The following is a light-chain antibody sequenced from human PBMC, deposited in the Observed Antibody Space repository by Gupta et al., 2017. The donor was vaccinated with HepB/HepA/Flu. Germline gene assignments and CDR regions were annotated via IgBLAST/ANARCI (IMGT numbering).Light chain of an antibody. CDR3: QSYDTSLSGPVV. CDR1: SSNIGAGYD. V-gene: IGLV1-40*01. Sequence: QSVLTPPPSVYGAPGQLVPISCHGSSSNIGAGYDVHWYQHLPGTAPKLHIYDNDNRPSWVPDGFSGSKSGTSASLAITGLQAEDEADYYCQSYDTSLSGPVVFGGGTKLTVL. CDR2: DND. J-gene: IGLJ2*01.